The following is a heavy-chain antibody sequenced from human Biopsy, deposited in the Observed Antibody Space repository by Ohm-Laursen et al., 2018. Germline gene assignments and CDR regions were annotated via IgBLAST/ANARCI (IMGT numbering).Heavy chain of an antibody. J-gene: IGHJ5*01. CDR2: IRDKANSYTT. D-gene: IGHD2-15*01. CDR3: ARAGRYCSGGGCYSWFDS. Sequence: SLRLSCAASGFTFSSYGMHWVRQAPGKGLEWVGRIRDKANSYTTAYAASVKGRCTISRDDSKNSLYLQMNSLKTEDTALYYCARAGRYCSGGGCYSWFDSWGQGTLVTVSS. CDR1: GFTFSSYG. V-gene: IGHV3-72*01.